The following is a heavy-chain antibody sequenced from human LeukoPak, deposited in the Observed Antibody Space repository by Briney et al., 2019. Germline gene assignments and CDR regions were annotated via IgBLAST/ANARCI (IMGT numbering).Heavy chain of an antibody. V-gene: IGHV4-31*03. CDR1: GGSISSGGYY. CDR2: IYYSGST. CDR3: ARDRGYCSGGSCYNFGY. Sequence: SETLSLTCTVSGGSISSGGYYWSWIRQHPGKGLEWIGCIYYSGSTYYNPSLKSRVTISVDTSKNQFSLKLSSVTAADTAVYYCARDRGYCSGGSCYNFGYWGQGTLVTVSS. J-gene: IGHJ4*02. D-gene: IGHD2-15*01.